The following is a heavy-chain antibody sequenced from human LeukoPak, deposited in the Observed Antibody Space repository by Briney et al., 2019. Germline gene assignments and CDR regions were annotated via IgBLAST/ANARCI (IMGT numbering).Heavy chain of an antibody. CDR2: INTDGSIT. Sequence: GGSLRLSCAASGFNFKNYWMHWVRQAPGKGLVWVSRINTDGSITTYADSAKGRFTISRDNAKNTLYLQMNSLRDEDTAVYYCASLGTLVPWGQGTLVTVSS. CDR1: GFNFKNYW. CDR3: ASLGTLVP. D-gene: IGHD3-9*01. J-gene: IGHJ5*02. V-gene: IGHV3-74*03.